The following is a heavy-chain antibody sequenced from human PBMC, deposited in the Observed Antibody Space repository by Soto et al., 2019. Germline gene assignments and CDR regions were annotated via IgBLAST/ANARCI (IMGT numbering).Heavy chain of an antibody. CDR2: IFYSGSI. CDR1: GGSIGSYY. D-gene: IGHD5-12*01. J-gene: IGHJ4*02. Sequence: ETLSLTCPVSGGSIGSYYWSWIRQPPGKGPEWIGHIFYSGSINYNPSLQSRVAVSVDTSKNQFSLRLRSVTAADTAVYYCATVATTRGIYYFDYWGQGILVTVYS. CDR3: ATVATTRGIYYFDY. V-gene: IGHV4-59*01.